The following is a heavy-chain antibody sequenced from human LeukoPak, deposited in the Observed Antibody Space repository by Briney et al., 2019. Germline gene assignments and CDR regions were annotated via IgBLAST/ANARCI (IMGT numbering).Heavy chain of an antibody. CDR1: GYTFDKYG. CDR3: ASTTGDRLYWYFDL. V-gene: IGHV1-46*02. Sequence: ASVKVSCKASGYTFDKYGVTWVRQAPGQGLEWMAIINPSGGSTSYAQKFQGRVTMTRDTSTSTVYMELSSLRSEDTAVYYCASTTGDRLYWYFDLWGRGTLVTVSS. D-gene: IGHD7-27*01. J-gene: IGHJ2*01. CDR2: INPSGGST.